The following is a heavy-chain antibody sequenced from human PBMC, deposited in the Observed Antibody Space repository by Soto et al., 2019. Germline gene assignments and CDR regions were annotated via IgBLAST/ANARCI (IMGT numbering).Heavy chain of an antibody. V-gene: IGHV4-59*01. J-gene: IGHJ4*02. CDR2: IYHRGTT. CDR1: GGSISSYY. CDR3: ARASRRGGGFDY. Sequence: SETLSLTCTVSGGSISSYYWSWIRQPPGKGLEWIGYIYHRGTTNYSPSLKSRVTISADMSKNQFSLKLSSVTAADTAVYYCARASRRGGGFDYWGQGTLVTVSS. D-gene: IGHD2-15*01.